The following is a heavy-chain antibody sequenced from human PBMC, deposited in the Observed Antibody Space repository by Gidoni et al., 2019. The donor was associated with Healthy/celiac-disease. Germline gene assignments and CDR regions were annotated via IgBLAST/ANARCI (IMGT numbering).Heavy chain of an antibody. V-gene: IGHV1-3*01. J-gene: IGHJ3*02. CDR2: INAGNGNT. CDR1: GYTFTSYA. CDR3: ARDDCSGGSCYFGLYI. Sequence: QVQLVRSGAEVKKPGASVKVSCKASGYTFTSYAMHWVRQAPGQRLEWMGWINAGNGNTKYSQKFQGRVTITRDTSASTAYMELSSLRSEDTAVYYCARDDCSGGSCYFGLYIWGQGTMVTVSS. D-gene: IGHD2-15*01.